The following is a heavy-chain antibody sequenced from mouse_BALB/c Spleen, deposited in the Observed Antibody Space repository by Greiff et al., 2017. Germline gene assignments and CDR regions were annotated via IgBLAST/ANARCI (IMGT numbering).Heavy chain of an antibody. J-gene: IGHJ3*01. CDR3: ARNGYYGPAWFAY. CDR1: GYTFTSYW. V-gene: IGHV1-7*01. CDR2: INPSTGYT. Sequence: QVQLKQSGAELAKPGASVKMSCKASGYTFTSYWMHWVKQRPGQGLEWIGYINPSTGYTEYNQKFKDKATLTADKSSSTAYMQLSSLTSEDSAVYYCARNGYYGPAWFAYWGQGTLVTVSA. D-gene: IGHD1-1*02.